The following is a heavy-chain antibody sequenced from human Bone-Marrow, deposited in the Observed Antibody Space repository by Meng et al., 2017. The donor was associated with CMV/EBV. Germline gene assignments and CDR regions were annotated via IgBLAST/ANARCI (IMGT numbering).Heavy chain of an antibody. D-gene: IGHD3-22*01. CDR1: GFTFSSYA. CDR2: ISYDGSNK. Sequence: LSLTCAASGFTFSSYAMHWVRQAPGKGLEWVAVISYDGSNKYYADSVKGRFTISRDNSKNTLYLQMNSLRAEDTAVYYCATEFGSGYYFDYFDYWGQGTLVTVSS. V-gene: IGHV3-30*04. J-gene: IGHJ4*02. CDR3: ATEFGSGYYFDYFDY.